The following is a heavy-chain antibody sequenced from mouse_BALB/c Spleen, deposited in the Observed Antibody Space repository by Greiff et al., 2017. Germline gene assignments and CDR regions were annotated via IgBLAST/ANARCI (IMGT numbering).Heavy chain of an antibody. CDR2: ISYSGST. D-gene: IGHD1-1*01. V-gene: IGHV3-8*02. CDR3: ARSVVATDYAMDY. Sequence: EVQLQQSGPRLVKPSQTLSLTCSVTGDSITSGYWNWIRKFPGNKLEYMGYISYSGSTYYNPSLKSRISITRDTSKNQYYLQLNSVTTEDTATYYCARSVVATDYAMDYWGQGTSVTVSS. CDR1: GDSITSGY. J-gene: IGHJ4*01.